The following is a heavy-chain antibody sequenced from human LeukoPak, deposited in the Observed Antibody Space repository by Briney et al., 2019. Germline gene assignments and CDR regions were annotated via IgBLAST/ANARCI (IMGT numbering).Heavy chain of an antibody. V-gene: IGHV3-48*01. CDR3: ARVISNTSRVVDF. CDR2: ISSSSSTI. D-gene: IGHD2-2*01. Sequence: GGSLRLSCAASGFTFSSYNMNWVRQAPGKGLEWVSYISSSSSTIYYADSVKGRFTISRDNAKNSLYLQMNSLRAEDTAVYYCARVISNTSRVVDFWGQGTLVTVSS. J-gene: IGHJ4*02. CDR1: GFTFSSYN.